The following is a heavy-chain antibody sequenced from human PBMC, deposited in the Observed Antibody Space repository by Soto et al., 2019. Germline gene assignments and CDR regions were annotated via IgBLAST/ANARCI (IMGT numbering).Heavy chain of an antibody. D-gene: IGHD3-22*01. J-gene: IGHJ3*02. V-gene: IGHV3-30-3*01. CDR2: ISYDGSNK. CDR3: ARERRDYYDSSGAFDI. CDR1: GFTFSSYA. Sequence: GGSLRLSCAASGFTFSSYAMHWVRQAPGKGLEWVAVISYDGSNKYYADSVKGRFTISRDNSKNTLYLQMNSLRAEDTAVYYCARERRDYYDSSGAFDIWGQGTMVTISS.